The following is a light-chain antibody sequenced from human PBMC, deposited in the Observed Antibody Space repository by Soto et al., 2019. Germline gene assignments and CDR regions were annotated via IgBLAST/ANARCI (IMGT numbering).Light chain of an antibody. CDR2: GAS. CDR1: QSISTY. CDR3: QQYGSTRWT. Sequence: EIVLTQSPATLSLSPGDRATLSCRASQSISTYLAWYQQRPGQAPRLLIYGASSRATGVPDRFSGSGSGTDFSLTISRLEPEDFAVYYCQQYGSTRWTFGQGTKVDIK. J-gene: IGKJ1*01. V-gene: IGKV3-20*01.